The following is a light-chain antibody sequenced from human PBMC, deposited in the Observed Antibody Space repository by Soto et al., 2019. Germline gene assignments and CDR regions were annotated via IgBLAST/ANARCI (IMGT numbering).Light chain of an antibody. J-gene: IGLJ1*01. CDR3: CSYAGSYTYV. V-gene: IGLV2-11*01. CDR1: SSDVGGHNY. Sequence: QSVLTQPRSVSGSPGQSVTISCTGTSSDVGGHNYVSWYQQHPGKAPKLMISSASKRPSGVPDRFSGSKSGNTASLTISGLQAEDEADYYCCSYAGSYTYVFGTGTKVTVL. CDR2: SAS.